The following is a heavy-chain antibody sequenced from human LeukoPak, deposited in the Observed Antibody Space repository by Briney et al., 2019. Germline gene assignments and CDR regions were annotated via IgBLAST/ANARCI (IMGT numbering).Heavy chain of an antibody. D-gene: IGHD3-10*01. CDR3: ARRAVRGVISYYYYMDV. CDR2: IYHSGST. Sequence: SETLSLTCTVSGYSISSGYYWGWIRQPPGKGLEWIGGIYHSGSTYYKPSLKSRVTISVDTSKNQFSLKLRSVTAADTAVYYCARRAVRGVISYYYYMDVWGKGTTVTISS. J-gene: IGHJ6*03. V-gene: IGHV4-38-2*02. CDR1: GYSISSGYY.